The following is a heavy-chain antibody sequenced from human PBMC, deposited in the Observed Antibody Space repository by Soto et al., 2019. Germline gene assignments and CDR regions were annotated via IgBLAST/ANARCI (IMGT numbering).Heavy chain of an antibody. CDR1: GFPFTTYA. J-gene: IGHJ3*02. CDR3: ARALYSYDAFDI. Sequence: EVQLVESGGGLVQPGGSLRLSCAASGFPFTTYAMNWVRQAPGKGLEWVAYISTTSRTMYYADSVKGRFTISRDNGRPSLYLQMNSLRDADTAVYYCARALYSYDAFDIWGLGTMVTVSS. D-gene: IGHD5-18*01. CDR2: ISTTSRTM. V-gene: IGHV3-48*02.